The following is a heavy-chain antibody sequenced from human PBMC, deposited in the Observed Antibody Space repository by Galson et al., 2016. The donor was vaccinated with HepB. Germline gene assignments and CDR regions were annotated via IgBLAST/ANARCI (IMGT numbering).Heavy chain of an antibody. D-gene: IGHD3-3*01. CDR1: GFNFNGYG. V-gene: IGHV3-30*18. J-gene: IGHJ6*02. CDR3: AKARSIFGVMGYYYGMDV. CDR2: ISYDASNE. Sequence: SLRLSCAASGFNFNGYGMYWVHQAPGKGLECVAIISYDASNEYYADSVKGRFTISRDKSKNTLYLQMNSLRAEDTAVYYCAKARSIFGVMGYYYGMDVWGQGTTVTVSS.